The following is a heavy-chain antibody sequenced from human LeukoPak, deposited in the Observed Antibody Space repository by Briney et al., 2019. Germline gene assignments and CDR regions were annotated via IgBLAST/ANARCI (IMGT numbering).Heavy chain of an antibody. CDR1: GYSFTSYW. CDR3: ARQGLHREQGPNDY. CDR2: IYPGDSDT. D-gene: IGHD1-26*01. J-gene: IGHJ4*02. Sequence: GESLKIPRKGSGYSFTSYWIGWVRPMPGKGLEWVGIIYPGDSDTRYSPPFQGQVTISADKSISTAYLQWSSLKASDTAMYYCARQGLHREQGPNDYWGQGTLVTVSS. V-gene: IGHV5-51*01.